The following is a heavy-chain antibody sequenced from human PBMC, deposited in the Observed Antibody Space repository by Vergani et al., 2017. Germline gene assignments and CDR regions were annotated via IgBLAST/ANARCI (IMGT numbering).Heavy chain of an antibody. CDR2: IKQDGSEK. CDR1: GFTFSSYW. D-gene: IGHD3-22*01. Sequence: EVQLVESGGGLVQPGGSLRLSCAASGFTFSSYWMSWVRQAPGKGLECVANIKQDGSEKYYVDSVKGRFTISRDNAKNSLYLQMNSLRAEDTAVYYCARDPIYYYDSSGYSNWYFDLWGRGTLVTVSS. CDR3: ARDPIYYYDSSGYSNWYFDL. J-gene: IGHJ2*01. V-gene: IGHV3-7*03.